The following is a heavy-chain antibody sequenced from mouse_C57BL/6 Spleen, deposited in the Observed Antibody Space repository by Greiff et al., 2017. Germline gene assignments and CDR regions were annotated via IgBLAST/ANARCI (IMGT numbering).Heavy chain of an antibody. CDR3: ARHDLYLDY. CDR2: ISSGGSYI. D-gene: IGHD1-1*01. V-gene: IGHV5-6*01. J-gene: IGHJ2*01. Sequence: EVQGVESGGDLVKPGGSLKLSCAASGFTFSSYGMSWVRQTPDKRLEWVATISSGGSYIYYPDSVKGRFTISRDNAKNTLYLQMSSLKSEYTAMYYCARHDLYLDYWGKGTTLTVSS. CDR1: GFTFSSYG.